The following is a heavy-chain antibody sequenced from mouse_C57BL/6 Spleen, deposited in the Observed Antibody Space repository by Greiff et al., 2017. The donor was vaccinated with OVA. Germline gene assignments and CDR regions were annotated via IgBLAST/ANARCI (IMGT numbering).Heavy chain of an antibody. D-gene: IGHD4-1*01. CDR1: GYAFTNYL. CDR3: AREKGGTGPFAY. CDR2: INPGSGGT. J-gene: IGHJ2*01. Sequence: QVQLKESGAELVRPGTSVQVSCKASGYAFTNYLIEWVKQRPGQGLEWIGVINPGSGGTNYNEKFKGKATLTADKSTSTAYMQRSSLTSEDSAVYFCAREKGGTGPFAYWGQGTTLTVSS. V-gene: IGHV1-54*01.